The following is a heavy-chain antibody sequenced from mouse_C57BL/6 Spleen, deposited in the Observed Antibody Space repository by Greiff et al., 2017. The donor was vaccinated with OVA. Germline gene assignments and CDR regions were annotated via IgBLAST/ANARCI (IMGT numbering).Heavy chain of an antibody. CDR3: AREGDYGSSYGYFDY. V-gene: IGHV1-39*01. D-gene: IGHD1-1*01. CDR1: GYSFTDYN. CDR2: INPNYGTT. Sequence: LQESGPELVKPGASVKISCKASGYSFTDYNMNWVKQSNGKSLEWIGVINPNYGTTSYNQKFKGKATLTVDQSSSTAYMQLNSLTSEDSAVYYCAREGDYGSSYGYFDYWGQGTTLTVSS. J-gene: IGHJ2*01.